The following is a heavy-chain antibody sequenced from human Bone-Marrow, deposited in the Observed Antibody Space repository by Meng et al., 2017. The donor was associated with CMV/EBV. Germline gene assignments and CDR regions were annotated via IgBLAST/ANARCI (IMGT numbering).Heavy chain of an antibody. CDR2: ISYDGSNK. CDR3: AKDYRGYSYSFDY. V-gene: IGHV3-30*18. D-gene: IGHD5-18*01. CDR1: GFTFSSYG. J-gene: IGHJ4*02. Sequence: CAASGFTFSSYGMHWVRQAPGKGLEWVAVISYDGSNKYYADSVKGRFTISRDNSKNTLYLQMNSLRAEDTAVYYCAKDYRGYSYSFDYWGQGTLVTVSS.